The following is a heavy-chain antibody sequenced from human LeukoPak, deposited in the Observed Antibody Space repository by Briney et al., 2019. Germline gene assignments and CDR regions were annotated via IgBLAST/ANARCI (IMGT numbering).Heavy chain of an antibody. Sequence: GGSLRLSCAASGFTFSSYAMSWVRQAPGKGLEWVSAISGSGGSTYYADSVKGRFTISRDNSKNTLYLQMNSLRAEGTAVYYCAKDYAIVVVPAAIAYFDYWGQGTLVTVSS. CDR2: ISGSGGST. D-gene: IGHD2-2*01. V-gene: IGHV3-23*01. J-gene: IGHJ4*02. CDR1: GFTFSSYA. CDR3: AKDYAIVVVPAAIAYFDY.